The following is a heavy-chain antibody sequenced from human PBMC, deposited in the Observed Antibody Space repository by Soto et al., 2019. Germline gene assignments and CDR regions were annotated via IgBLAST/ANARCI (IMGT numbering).Heavy chain of an antibody. Sequence: SETMSLTCPVSGGSLSSSTYYWGRMRQTPGKGLEWIARIFIGGNPYYNPSLKSRVTISVDRSKNQFSLKVRSVTAADTAVYYCARETYGDYVGYFDPWGQGIQVTVSS. CDR1: GGSLSSSTYY. D-gene: IGHD4-17*01. CDR2: IFIGGNP. J-gene: IGHJ5*02. CDR3: ARETYGDYVGYFDP. V-gene: IGHV4-39*07.